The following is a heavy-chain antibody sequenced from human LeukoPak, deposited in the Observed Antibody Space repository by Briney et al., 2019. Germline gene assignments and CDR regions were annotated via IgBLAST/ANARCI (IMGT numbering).Heavy chain of an antibody. D-gene: IGHD3-9*01. J-gene: IGHJ4*02. CDR2: IYPGDSDT. Sequence: GESLKISCKGSGYSFTSYWIGWVRQMPGKGLEWMGIIYPGDSDTRYSPSFQGQVTNSAVKSISNAYIQWSSLKAWDTAMYYCXXLVGDILXGYPPPDYWGQGTLVTVSS. CDR1: GYSFTSYW. V-gene: IGHV5-51*01. CDR3: XXLVGDILXGYPPPDY.